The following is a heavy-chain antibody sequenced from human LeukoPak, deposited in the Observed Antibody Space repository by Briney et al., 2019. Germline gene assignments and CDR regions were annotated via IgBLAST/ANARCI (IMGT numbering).Heavy chain of an antibody. Sequence: LETLSLTCTVSGGSISSYYWSWIRQPPGKGLEWIGYIYYSGSTNYNPSLKSRVTISVDTSKNQFSLKLSSVTAADTAVYYCARAPIGRDAFDIWGQGTMVTVSS. CDR1: GGSISSYY. CDR3: ARAPIGRDAFDI. D-gene: IGHD3-10*01. J-gene: IGHJ3*02. CDR2: IYYSGST. V-gene: IGHV4-59*01.